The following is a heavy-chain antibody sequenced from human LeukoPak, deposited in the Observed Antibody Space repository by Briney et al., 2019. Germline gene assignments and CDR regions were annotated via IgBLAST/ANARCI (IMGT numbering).Heavy chain of an antibody. V-gene: IGHV1-2*02. CDR3: ARGAKQY. D-gene: IGHD4/OR15-4a*01. Sequence: ASVKVSCKTSGYTFTDYYIHWIRQAPGQGLEWMGWISPDTGVTTSAQNFEGRVTLTWDTSITSTFMELTNLRPDDTPVYYCARGAKQYWGQGTLVTVSS. CDR1: GYTFTDYY. J-gene: IGHJ4*02. CDR2: ISPDTGVT.